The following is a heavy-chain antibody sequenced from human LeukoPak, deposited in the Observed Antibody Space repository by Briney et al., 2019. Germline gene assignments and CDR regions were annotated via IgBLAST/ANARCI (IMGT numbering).Heavy chain of an antibody. J-gene: IGHJ4*02. CDR2: IIPIFGTA. V-gene: IGHV1-69*13. Sequence: ASVKVSCKASGGTFSSYAISWVRQAPGQGLEWMGGIIPIFGTANYAQKFQGRVTITADESTSTAYMELSSLRSEDTAVYYCATYYYGSGSTGLDYWGQGTLVTVSS. CDR3: ATYYYGSGSTGLDY. CDR1: GGTFSSYA. D-gene: IGHD3-10*01.